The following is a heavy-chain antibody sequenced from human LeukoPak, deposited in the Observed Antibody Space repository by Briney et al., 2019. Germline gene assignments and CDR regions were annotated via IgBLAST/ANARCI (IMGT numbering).Heavy chain of an antibody. D-gene: IGHD5-18*01. J-gene: IGHJ5*02. CDR2: IYHSGST. CDR1: GGSISSSNW. CDR3: ARDGGYSNWFDP. V-gene: IGHV4-4*02. Sequence: SETLSLTCAVSGGSISSSNWWSWVRQPPGKGLEWIGDIYHSGSTNYNPSLKSRVTISVDKSKNQFSLKLSSVTAADTAVYYCARDGGYSNWFDPWGQGTLVTVSS.